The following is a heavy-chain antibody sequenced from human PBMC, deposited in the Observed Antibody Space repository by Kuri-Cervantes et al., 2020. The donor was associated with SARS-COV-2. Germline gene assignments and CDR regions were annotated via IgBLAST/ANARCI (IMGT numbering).Heavy chain of an antibody. D-gene: IGHD3-3*01. V-gene: IGHV3-7*01. CDR1: GLTFSSSW. J-gene: IGHJ5*02. Sequence: LSLTCEASGLTFSSSWMSWVRQAPGKGLEWVANIKHDGSETHYVDSVKGRFTTSRDNAKNLLYLQMNSLRAEDTAVYYCAREVTIFGAVSRGFDPWGQGTLVTVSS. CDR3: AREVTIFGAVSRGFDP. CDR2: IKHDGSET.